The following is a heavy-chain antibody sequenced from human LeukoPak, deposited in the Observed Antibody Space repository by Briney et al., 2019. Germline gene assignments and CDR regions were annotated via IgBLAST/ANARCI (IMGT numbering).Heavy chain of an antibody. V-gene: IGHV1-2*06. CDR1: GYIFTGYY. J-gene: IGHJ4*02. D-gene: IGHD4-17*01. CDR2: INPNSGGT. Sequence: ASVKVSCKASGYIFTGYYMHGVRQAPGQGLEWMGRINPNSGGTNYAQKSQGRATMTRDTSISTAYMELSRLRSDDTAVYYCARAYGDYEYDYWGQGTLVTVSS. CDR3: ARAYGDYEYDY.